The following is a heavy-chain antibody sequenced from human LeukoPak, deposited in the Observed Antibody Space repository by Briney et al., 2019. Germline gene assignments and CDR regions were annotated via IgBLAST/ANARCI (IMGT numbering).Heavy chain of an antibody. CDR2: ISSSGGST. V-gene: IGHV3-23*01. D-gene: IGHD6-13*01. Sequence: PGGSLRLSCAASGFTFSTYGMSWVRQAPGKGLEWVSGISSSGGSTYYVDSVKGRFTISRDNSKNTLYLQMNSLRAEDTAVYYCAKRGSSWYYFDYWGQGTLVTVSS. CDR1: GFTFSTYG. J-gene: IGHJ4*02. CDR3: AKRGSSWYYFDY.